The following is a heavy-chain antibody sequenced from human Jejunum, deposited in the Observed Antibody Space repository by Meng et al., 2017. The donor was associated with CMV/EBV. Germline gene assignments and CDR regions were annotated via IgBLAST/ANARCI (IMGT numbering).Heavy chain of an antibody. V-gene: IGHV3-30*02. CDR2: TRYDGQNK. D-gene: IGHD5-12*01. Sequence: SVFSFTSVGMHRVRQASGKGLEWVAFTRYDGQNKYYIDSVKGRFTISKDNSKNTLYLQMSSLRPEDTGIYYCAKFPSSAYDSEMGVWGQGTTVTVSS. CDR1: VFSFTSVG. CDR3: AKFPSSAYDSEMGV. J-gene: IGHJ6*02.